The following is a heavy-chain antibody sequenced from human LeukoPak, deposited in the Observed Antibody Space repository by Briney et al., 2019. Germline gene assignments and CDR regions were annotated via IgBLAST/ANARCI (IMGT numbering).Heavy chain of an antibody. V-gene: IGHV6-1*01. CDR3: ARLGLGGAFDI. CDR1: GDSVSSNIAV. J-gene: IGHJ3*02. D-gene: IGHD2-15*01. CDR2: TYYRSKWYN. Sequence: PSQTLSLTCAISGDSVSSNIAVWNWIRQSPSRGLEWLGRTYYRSKWYNDYAVSVKSRITIKPDTSKNQFSLQLNSATPEDTAVYYCARLGLGGAFDIWGQGTMVTVSS.